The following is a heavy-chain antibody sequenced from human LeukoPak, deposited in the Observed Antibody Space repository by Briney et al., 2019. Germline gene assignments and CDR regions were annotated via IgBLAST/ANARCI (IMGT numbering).Heavy chain of an antibody. Sequence: GGSLRLSCAASGFTFSSYAMSWVRQGPGKGLEWVSAISGSGGSTYYADSVKGRFTISRDNSKNTLYLQMNSLRAEDTAVYYCAKALRRYCSSTSCYRPDYWGQGTLVTVSS. D-gene: IGHD2-2*01. CDR3: AKALRRYCSSTSCYRPDY. CDR1: GFTFSSYA. CDR2: ISGSGGST. V-gene: IGHV3-23*01. J-gene: IGHJ4*02.